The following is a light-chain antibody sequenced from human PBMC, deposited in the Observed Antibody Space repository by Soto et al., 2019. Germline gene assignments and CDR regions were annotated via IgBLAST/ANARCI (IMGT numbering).Light chain of an antibody. CDR2: EVR. V-gene: IGLV2-14*01. J-gene: IGLJ1*01. CDR1: SSDIGSYNY. Sequence: QSVLTQPASVSGSPGQSITISCTGTSSDIGSYNYVAWYQQFPGKTPKLIIYEVRNRPSGVSFRFSGSKSGNTASLTISGLQAEYEADYYCISYRGSDTSYVCGTGTKLTVL. CDR3: ISYRGSDTSYV.